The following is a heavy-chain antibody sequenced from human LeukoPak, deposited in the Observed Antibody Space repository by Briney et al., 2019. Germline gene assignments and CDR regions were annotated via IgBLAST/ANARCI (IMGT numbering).Heavy chain of an antibody. J-gene: IGHJ4*02. CDR3: TTDGGGNWALDY. CDR1: GFTFSNAW. V-gene: IGHV3-15*01. CDR2: IKSKTDGGTT. D-gene: IGHD4-23*01. Sequence: GGSLRLSCAASGFTFSNAWMSWVRQAPGKGLEWVARIKSKTDGGTTDYAAPVKGRFTISRDDSKNTLYLQMNSLKTEDTAVYYCTTDGGGNWALDYWGQGTLVTVSS.